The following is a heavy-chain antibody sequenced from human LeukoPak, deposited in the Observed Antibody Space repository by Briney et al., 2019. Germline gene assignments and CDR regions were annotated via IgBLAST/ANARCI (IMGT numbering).Heavy chain of an antibody. D-gene: IGHD2-2*01. CDR3: AKAGSTLGMDV. CDR1: GFTFSSYG. V-gene: IGHV3-30*18. Sequence: PGGSLRLSCAASGFTFSSYGMHWVRQAPGKGLEWVAVISYDGSNKYYADSVKGRFTISRDNSKNTLYLQMNSLRAEDTAVYYCAKAGSTLGMDVWGQGTTVTVSS. CDR2: ISYDGSNK. J-gene: IGHJ6*02.